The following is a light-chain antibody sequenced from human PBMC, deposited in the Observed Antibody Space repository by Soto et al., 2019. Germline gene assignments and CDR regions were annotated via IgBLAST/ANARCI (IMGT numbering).Light chain of an antibody. CDR2: NVS. CDR1: QSVSSY. J-gene: IGKJ5*01. V-gene: IGKV3-11*01. Sequence: EIVLTQSPATLSLSPAERATLSCRASQSVSSYLAWYQQKPGQAPRLLIHNVSNRATGIPARFSGSWSGTDFTLTINKLDPEDFAVYYCQQRSNWPITFGQGTRLQIK. CDR3: QQRSNWPIT.